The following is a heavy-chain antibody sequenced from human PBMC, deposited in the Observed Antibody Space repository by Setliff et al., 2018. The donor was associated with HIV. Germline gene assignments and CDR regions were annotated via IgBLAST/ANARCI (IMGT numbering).Heavy chain of an antibody. V-gene: IGHV4-39*01. CDR2: VFSGGSS. J-gene: IGHJ4*02. CDR3: ARYGPASVIWFGYLDY. CDR1: GDSISGNYY. Sequence: SETLSLTCTVSGDSISGNYYWAWIRQPPGKGLEWIATVFSGGSSKYNPSLWSRVTISVDTSKNQFYLKMDSVTAADTAFYYCARYGPASVIWFGYLDYWGPG. D-gene: IGHD3-10*01.